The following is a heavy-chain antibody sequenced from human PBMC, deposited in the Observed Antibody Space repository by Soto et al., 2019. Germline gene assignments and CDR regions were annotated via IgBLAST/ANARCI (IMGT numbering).Heavy chain of an antibody. V-gene: IGHV4-39*01. CDR2: IYYSGST. J-gene: IGHJ4*02. Sequence: QLQLQESGPGLVKPSETLSLTCTVSGGSISSSSYYWGWIRQPPGKGLEWIGSIYYSGSTYYNPSLKSRVTISVDTSKHQFSLKLSSVTAADTAVYYCARPGNYGSGSYLYYLDYWGQGTLVTVSS. CDR1: GGSISSSSYY. D-gene: IGHD3-10*01. CDR3: ARPGNYGSGSYLYYLDY.